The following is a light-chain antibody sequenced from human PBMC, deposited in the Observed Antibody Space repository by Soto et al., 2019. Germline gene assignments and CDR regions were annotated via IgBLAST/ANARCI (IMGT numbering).Light chain of an antibody. J-gene: IGKJ5*01. V-gene: IGKV3-20*01. CDR3: LNYGGSPLT. CDR1: QSVSSN. CDR2: GES. Sequence: ELLLTQSPATLSLSPGDRPTLACRPSQSVSSNLAWYQQKPGQAPRILIYGESTRTTGIPDRLSGSGSGTDLTLTIGSLEPGDFAVYYCLNYGGSPLTFGQGTRLEIK.